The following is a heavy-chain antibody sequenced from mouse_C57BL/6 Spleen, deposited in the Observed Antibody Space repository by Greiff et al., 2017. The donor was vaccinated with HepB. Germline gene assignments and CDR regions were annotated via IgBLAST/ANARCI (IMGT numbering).Heavy chain of an antibody. V-gene: IGHV1-82*01. CDR1: GYAFSSSW. CDR3: ARGDYPHLFAY. Sequence: VQLQESGPELVKPGASVKISCKASGYAFSSSWMNWVKQRPGKGLEWIGRIYPGDGDTNYNGKFKGKATLTADKSSSTAYMQLSSLTSEDSAVYFCARGDYPHLFAYWGQGTLVTVSA. CDR2: IYPGDGDT. J-gene: IGHJ3*01. D-gene: IGHD1-1*02.